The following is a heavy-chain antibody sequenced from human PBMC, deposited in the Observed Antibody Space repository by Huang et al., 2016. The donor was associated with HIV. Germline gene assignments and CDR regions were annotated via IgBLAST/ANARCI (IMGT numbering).Heavy chain of an antibody. CDR1: GYSFTGHF. CDR2: IDRTRGDI. Sequence: QVQLVQSGAEVKRPGASVQVSCKASGYSFTGHFIHWVRQAPGQGLGGMGRIDRTRGDIKGAARVQGRVSMTRDKYIGTDYMELRGLRSDDTAVFFCAREAWASGVAHYFDYWGPGTLVTVSS. J-gene: IGHJ4*02. D-gene: IGHD3-10*01. CDR3: AREAWASGVAHYFDY. V-gene: IGHV1-2*06.